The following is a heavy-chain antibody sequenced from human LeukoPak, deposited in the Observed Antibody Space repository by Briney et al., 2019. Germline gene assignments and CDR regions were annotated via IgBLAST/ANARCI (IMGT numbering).Heavy chain of an antibody. D-gene: IGHD3-9*01. V-gene: IGHV4-34*01. J-gene: IGHJ4*02. CDR1: GGSFSGYY. CDR3: ARRAGNDILTGYYDY. Sequence: SETLSLTCAVYGGSFSGYYWSWIRQPPGKGLEWIGEINHSGSTNYNPSLKSRVTISVDTSKNRFSLKLSSVTAADTAVYYCARRAGNDILTGYYDYWGQGTLVTVSS. CDR2: INHSGST.